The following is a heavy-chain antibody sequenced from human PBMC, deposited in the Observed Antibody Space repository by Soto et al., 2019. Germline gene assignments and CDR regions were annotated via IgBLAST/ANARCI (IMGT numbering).Heavy chain of an antibody. J-gene: IGHJ6*02. CDR1: GYTFTSYY. Sequence: QVQLVQSGAEVKKPGASVKVSCKASGYTFTSYYMHWVRQAPGQGLEWMGIINPSGGSTSYAQKFQGRVTMTRDTSTSTVYMELSSLRSEDTAVYYCARDEYCSSTSCYAGIGGYYGMDVGGQGTTVTVSS. V-gene: IGHV1-46*03. CDR2: INPSGGST. CDR3: ARDEYCSSTSCYAGIGGYYGMDV. D-gene: IGHD2-2*01.